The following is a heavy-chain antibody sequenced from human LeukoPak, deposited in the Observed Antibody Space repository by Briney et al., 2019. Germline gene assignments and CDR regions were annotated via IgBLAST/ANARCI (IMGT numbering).Heavy chain of an antibody. Sequence: GGSLRLSCAGSGFTFSSYGMHWVRQAPGKGLGWVEFIRYDGSNKYYADSVKGRFTISRDNSKNTLYLQMNSLRAEDTAVYYCAKDEATDYDILTGYYSPFDYWGQGTLVTVSS. CDR2: IRYDGSNK. V-gene: IGHV3-30*02. CDR3: AKDEATDYDILTGYYSPFDY. CDR1: GFTFSSYG. J-gene: IGHJ4*02. D-gene: IGHD3-9*01.